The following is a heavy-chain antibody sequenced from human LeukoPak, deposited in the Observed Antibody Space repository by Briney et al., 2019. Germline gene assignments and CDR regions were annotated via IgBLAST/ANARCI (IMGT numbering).Heavy chain of an antibody. V-gene: IGHV3-66*01. CDR1: GFTVSSNY. Sequence: GGSLRLSCAASGFTVSSNYMNWVRQAPGKGLEWVSAIYGGGSPYYADSVKGRFTISRDNSKNTLYPQMNSLRAEDTAVYYCARDLNTARFDYWGQGTLVTVSS. J-gene: IGHJ4*02. CDR2: IYGGGSP. CDR3: ARDLNTARFDY. D-gene: IGHD5-18*01.